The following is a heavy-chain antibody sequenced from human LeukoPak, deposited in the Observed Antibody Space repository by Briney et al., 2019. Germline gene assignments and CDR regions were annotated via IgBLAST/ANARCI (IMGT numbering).Heavy chain of an antibody. D-gene: IGHD2-15*01. CDR3: AKGVVAATNAAYYGMDV. V-gene: IGHV3-64*02. CDR1: GFSFSSEV. J-gene: IGHJ6*02. CDR2: ITAGGDQT. Sequence: GGSLRLSCAASGFSFSSEVMHWVRQAPGKGPEYVSTITAGGDQTYDAESVKGRFTISRDNSKNTLYLQMNSLRPEDTAVYYCAKGVVAATNAAYYGMDVWGQGTTVTVSS.